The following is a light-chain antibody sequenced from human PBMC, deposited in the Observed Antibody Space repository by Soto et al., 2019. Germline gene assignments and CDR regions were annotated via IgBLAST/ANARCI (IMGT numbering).Light chain of an antibody. CDR2: GAS. CDR3: QQYDTSLPYT. V-gene: IGKV3-20*01. Sequence: EIVLTQSPGTLSLSPGDRATLSCEASQSVNNSYLAWYQHKPGQAPRLLIYGASSRATGIPDRFSGSGSGTDFTLTIRRLEPEDFAVYYCQQYDTSLPYTFGGGTKVDIK. CDR1: QSVNNSY. J-gene: IGKJ4*01.